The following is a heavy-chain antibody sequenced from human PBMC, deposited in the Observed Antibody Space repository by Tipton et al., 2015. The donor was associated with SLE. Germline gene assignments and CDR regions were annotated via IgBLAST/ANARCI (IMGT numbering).Heavy chain of an antibody. J-gene: IGHJ4*02. D-gene: IGHD3-16*01. CDR2: INHSGST. Sequence: TLSLTCIVSGGSISRGTYYWSWIRQSPGKGLEWIGEINHSGSTNYNPSLESRLTILVDTSRNQFSLKLTSVTAADTAVYYCARSDGGHWGQGTLVTVPS. CDR1: GGSISRGTYY. CDR3: ARSDGGH. V-gene: IGHV4-39*07.